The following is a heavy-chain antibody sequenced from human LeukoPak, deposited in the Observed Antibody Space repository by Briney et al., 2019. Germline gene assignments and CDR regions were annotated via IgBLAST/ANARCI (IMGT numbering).Heavy chain of an antibody. CDR1: GYTFTSYY. Sequence: ASVKVSCKASGYTFTSYYINWVRQATGQGLEWMGWMNPNSGSTGYAQKFQGRVTMTRNTSISTAYMELSSLRSEDTAVYYCAREDRGVLIVDYWGQGTLVTVSS. V-gene: IGHV1-8*01. J-gene: IGHJ4*02. CDR3: AREDRGVLIVDY. CDR2: MNPNSGST. D-gene: IGHD3-10*01.